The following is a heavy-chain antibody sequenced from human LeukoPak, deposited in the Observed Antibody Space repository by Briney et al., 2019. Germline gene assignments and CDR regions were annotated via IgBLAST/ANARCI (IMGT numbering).Heavy chain of an antibody. V-gene: IGHV4-59*01. D-gene: IGHD2-15*01. CDR3: ARDGGNNWFDP. J-gene: IGHJ5*02. CDR1: GGSISSYY. Sequence: PSETLSLTCTVSGGSISSYYWSWIRQPPGKGLEWIGYIYYSGSTNYNPSLKSRVTISADTSKNQFSLKLSSVTAADTAVYYCARDGGNNWFDPWGQGTLVTVSS. CDR2: IYYSGST.